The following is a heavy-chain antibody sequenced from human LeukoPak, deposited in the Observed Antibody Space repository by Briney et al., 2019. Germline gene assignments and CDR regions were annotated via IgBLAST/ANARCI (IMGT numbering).Heavy chain of an antibody. D-gene: IGHD6-13*01. CDR2: MNPNSGNT. CDR1: GYTFTSYD. V-gene: IGHV1-8*03. Sequence: ASVKVSCKASGYTFTSYDINWVRQATGQGLEWMGWMNPNSGNTGYAQKFQGRVTITRNTSISTAYMELSSLRSEDTAVYYCARGPEYSSSWYHHAPLYYYYMDVWGKGTTVTVSS. CDR3: ARGPEYSSSWYHHAPLYYYYMDV. J-gene: IGHJ6*03.